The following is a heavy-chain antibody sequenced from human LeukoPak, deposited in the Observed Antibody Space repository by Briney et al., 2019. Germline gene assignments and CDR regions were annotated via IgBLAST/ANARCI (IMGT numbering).Heavy chain of an antibody. V-gene: IGHV1-18*01. CDR1: GYTFTSYG. CDR3: ARDPRYCSSTSCYDYYYSMDV. D-gene: IGHD2-2*01. CDR2: ISAYNGNT. Sequence: PGASVKVSCKASGYTFTSYGISWVRQAPGQGLEWMGWISAYNGNTNYAQKLQGRVTMTTDTSTSTAYMELRSLRSDDTAVYHCARDPRYCSSTSCYDYYYSMDVWGQGTTVTVSS. J-gene: IGHJ6*02.